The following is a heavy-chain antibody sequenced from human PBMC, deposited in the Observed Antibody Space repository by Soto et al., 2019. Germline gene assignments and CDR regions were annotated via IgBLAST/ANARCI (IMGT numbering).Heavy chain of an antibody. J-gene: IGHJ2*01. D-gene: IGHD1-7*01. V-gene: IGHV4-34*01. CDR1: GGSFSGYY. CDR3: ARGLHRISLELRVRPWYFDL. CDR2: INHSGST. Sequence: PSETLSLTCAVYGGSFSGYYWSWIRQPPGKGLEWMGEINHSGSTNYNPSLKSRVTISVDTSKNQFSLKLSSVTAADTAVYYCARGLHRISLELRVRPWYFDLWGRGTLVTVSS.